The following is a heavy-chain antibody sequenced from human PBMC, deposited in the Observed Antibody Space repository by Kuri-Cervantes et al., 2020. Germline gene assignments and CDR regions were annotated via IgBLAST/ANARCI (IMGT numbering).Heavy chain of an antibody. Sequence: WETLTLTCTLSGGSIISFYWAWTRQPPRKGLQWIGSIYYSGSTYYNPSLKSRVTISVDTSKNQFSLKLSSVTAADTAVYYCARQYEYQLLWPYNWFDPWGQGTLVTVSS. CDR1: GGSIISFY. J-gene: IGHJ5*02. CDR3: ARQYEYQLLWPYNWFDP. V-gene: IGHV4-39*01. D-gene: IGHD2-2*01. CDR2: IYYSGST.